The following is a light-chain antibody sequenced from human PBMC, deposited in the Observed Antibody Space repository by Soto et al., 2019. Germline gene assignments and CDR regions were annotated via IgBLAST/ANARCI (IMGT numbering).Light chain of an antibody. CDR1: QSISSW. V-gene: IGKV1-5*03. CDR3: QQYGA. CDR2: KAS. J-gene: IGKJ3*01. Sequence: DIPMTQSPSTLSASVGDRVTITCRASQSISSWLAWYQQKPGKAPKLLIYKASSLESGVPSRFSGSGSGTEFTLTISSLQPDDFATYYCQQYGAFGPGTKVDIK.